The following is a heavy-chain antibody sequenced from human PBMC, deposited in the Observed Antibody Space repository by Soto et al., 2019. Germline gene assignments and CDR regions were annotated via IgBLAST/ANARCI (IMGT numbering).Heavy chain of an antibody. CDR2: IYPGDSDT. D-gene: IGHD4-17*01. CDR3: ARLIRDYVSLEQRERGWFDP. J-gene: IGHJ5*02. CDR1: GYSFTSYW. V-gene: IGHV5-51*01. Sequence: GESLKISCKGSGYSFTSYWIGWVRQMPGKGLEWMGIIYPGDSDTRYSPSFQGQVTISADKSISTAYLQWSSLKASDTAMYYCARLIRDYVSLEQRERGWFDPWGQGTLVTVSS.